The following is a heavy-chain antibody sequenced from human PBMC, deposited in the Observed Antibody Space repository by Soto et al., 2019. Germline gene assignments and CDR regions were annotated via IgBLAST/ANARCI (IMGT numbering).Heavy chain of an antibody. D-gene: IGHD3-3*01. V-gene: IGHV2-5*02. CDR1: GFSFSTSQVG. CDR3: AHDRGVRWSGSFDL. Sequence: QITLKEAGPTLVKPTQTLTLTCTFSGFSFSTSQVGVGWIRQPPGKALEWLALIYWDDDKRYSQSLKSRLSITKDTSKNQVVLTMTNMDPVDTGIYYCAHDRGVRWSGSFDLWGRGSLVTVSS. CDR2: IYWDDDK. J-gene: IGHJ2*01.